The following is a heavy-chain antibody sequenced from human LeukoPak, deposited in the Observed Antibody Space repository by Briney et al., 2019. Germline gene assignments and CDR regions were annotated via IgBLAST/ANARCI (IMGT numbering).Heavy chain of an antibody. CDR1: GYTFTSYA. J-gene: IGHJ4*02. CDR3: AKLVAVAGRNY. CDR2: ISGRDDST. Sequence: ASVKVSCKASGYTFTSYAMSWVRQAQGKGLEWVSAISGRDDSTYYANSVKGRVTFSRENYKKKLYLQMNSLRAEDTAVYYCAKLVAVAGRNYWGQGTLVTVSS. V-gene: IGHV3-23*01. D-gene: IGHD6-19*01.